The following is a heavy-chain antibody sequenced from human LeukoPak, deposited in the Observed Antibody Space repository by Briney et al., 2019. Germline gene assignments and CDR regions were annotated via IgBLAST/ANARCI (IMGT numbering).Heavy chain of an antibody. D-gene: IGHD6-13*01. CDR1: GLTFSRDW. CDR3: ASSNTAAGTRESDY. Sequence: GGSLRLSCEAAGLTFSRDWMGWVRQAPGKGLEWVANIRQDGGETYYGDSVKGRFIISRDNAKNSLFLQMNRLRAEDTAVYYCASSNTAAGTRESDYWGQGTLVTVSS. J-gene: IGHJ4*02. V-gene: IGHV3-7*01. CDR2: IRQDGGET.